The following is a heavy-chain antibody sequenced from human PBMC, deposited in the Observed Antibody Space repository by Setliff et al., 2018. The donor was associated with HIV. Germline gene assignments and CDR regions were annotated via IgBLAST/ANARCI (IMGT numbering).Heavy chain of an antibody. CDR3: ARGQTSVTLQFDH. J-gene: IGHJ4*02. CDR2: INQDGSEK. D-gene: IGHD4-17*01. Sequence: GGSLRLSCAVSGFTFSSHWMVWVRQAPGKGLEWVANINQDGSEKNYVDSVKGRFTISRDNAKNSLFLQMNSLRAEGTAVYYCARGQTSVTLQFDHWGQGTLVTVSS. V-gene: IGHV3-7*01. CDR1: GFTFSSHW.